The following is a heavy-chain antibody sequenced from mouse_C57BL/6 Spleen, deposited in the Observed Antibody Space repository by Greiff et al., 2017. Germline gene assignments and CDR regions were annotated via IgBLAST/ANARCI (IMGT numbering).Heavy chain of an antibody. CDR3: ARDGHYYGSSWFAY. V-gene: IGHV3-6*01. D-gene: IGHD1-1*01. CDR2: ISYDGSN. CDR1: GYSITSGYY. J-gene: IGHJ3*01. Sequence: EVHLVESGPGLVKPSQSLSLTCSVTGYSITSGYYWNWIRQFPGNKLEWMGYISYDGSNNYNPSLKNRISITRDTSKNQFFLKLNSVTTEDTATYYCARDGHYYGSSWFAYWGQGTLVTVSA.